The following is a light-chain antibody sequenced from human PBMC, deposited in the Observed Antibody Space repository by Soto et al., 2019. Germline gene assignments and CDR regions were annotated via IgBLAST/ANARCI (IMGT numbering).Light chain of an antibody. CDR1: SSNIGAGYD. Sequence: QSVLTQPTSVSGAPGQRVTISCTGSSSNIGAGYDVHWYQQLPGTAPKLLIYGNSNRPSGVPDRFSGSKSGTSDSLAITGLQAEDEADYYCQSYDSSLSGLVFGTGTKLTVL. V-gene: IGLV1-40*01. CDR3: QSYDSSLSGLV. J-gene: IGLJ1*01. CDR2: GNS.